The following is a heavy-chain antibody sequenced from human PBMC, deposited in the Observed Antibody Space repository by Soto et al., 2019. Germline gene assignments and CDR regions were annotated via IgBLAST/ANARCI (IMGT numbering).Heavy chain of an antibody. CDR2: IYYSGST. Sequence: QVQLQESGPGLVKPSETLSLTCTVSGGSISSYYWSWIRQPPGKGLEWIGYIYYSGSTNYNPSLKSRVTISGDTSKNQCSLKLSSVTAADTAVYYCARAKAPLYSSSWYWFDPWGQGTLVTVSS. V-gene: IGHV4-59*08. J-gene: IGHJ5*02. CDR1: GGSISSYY. D-gene: IGHD6-13*01. CDR3: ARAKAPLYSSSWYWFDP.